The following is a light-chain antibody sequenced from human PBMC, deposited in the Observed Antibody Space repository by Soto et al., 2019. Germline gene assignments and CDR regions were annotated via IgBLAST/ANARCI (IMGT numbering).Light chain of an antibody. CDR1: QSVSSY. V-gene: IGKV3-11*01. CDR2: AAS. CDR3: QQRSNWPPLT. J-gene: IGKJ4*01. Sequence: EIVLTQSPATLSLSPGERATLSCRASQSVSSYLAWYQQKPGQAPRLLIYAASNRATGIPARFRGSGSGTDFTLTITSLEPEDGAVYYCQQRSNWPPLTFGGGTKVEIK.